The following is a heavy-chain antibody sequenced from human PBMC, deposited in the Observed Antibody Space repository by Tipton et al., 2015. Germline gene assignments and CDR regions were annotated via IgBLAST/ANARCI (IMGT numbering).Heavy chain of an antibody. Sequence: SLRLSCAASGFTFSSYWMHWVRQAPGKGLVWVSSISSSNSYIYYADSVKGRFTISRDNAKNSLYLEMNSLRAEDTAVYYCARTKDYDFWSGSPFDYWGQGTLVTVSS. V-gene: IGHV3-21*01. D-gene: IGHD3-3*01. CDR3: ARTKDYDFWSGSPFDY. J-gene: IGHJ4*02. CDR2: ISSSNSYI. CDR1: GFTFSSYW.